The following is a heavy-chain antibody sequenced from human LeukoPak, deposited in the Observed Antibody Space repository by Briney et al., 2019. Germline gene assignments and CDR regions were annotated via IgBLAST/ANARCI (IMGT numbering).Heavy chain of an antibody. D-gene: IGHD2-2*01. J-gene: IGHJ6*03. CDR3: ASAWGYCSSTSCRTIGYYLDV. CDR2: IYYSGST. V-gene: IGHV4-31*03. CDR1: GGSISSGGYY. Sequence: SQTLSLTCTVSGGSISSGGYYWSWIRQHPWKGLEWIGYIYYSGSTYYNPSLKSRVTISVDTSNNQLSLKLSSVTAADTAVYYCASAWGYCSSTSCRTIGYYLDVWGKGTTVTVSS.